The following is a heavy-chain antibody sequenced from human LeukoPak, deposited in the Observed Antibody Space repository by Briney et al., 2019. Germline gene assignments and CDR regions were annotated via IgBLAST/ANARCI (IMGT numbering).Heavy chain of an antibody. CDR1: CKTFTGHY. CDR2: INPNSGGT. CDR3: ARGRHITMVRGVIIY. D-gene: IGHD3-10*01. Sequence: APLKGSFKAFCKTFTGHYMTWGRQAPGQGLEWMGLINPNSGGTNYAQKFQGRVTMTRDTSISTAYMELSRLRSDDTAVYYCARGRHITMVRGVIIYWGQGTLVTVSS. J-gene: IGHJ4*02. V-gene: IGHV1-2*02.